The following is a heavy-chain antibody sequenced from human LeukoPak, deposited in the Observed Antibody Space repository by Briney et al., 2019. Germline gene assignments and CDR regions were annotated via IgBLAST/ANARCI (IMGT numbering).Heavy chain of an antibody. D-gene: IGHD3-10*01. CDR2: IYYSGST. CDR1: GGSFSGYY. V-gene: IGHV4-34*01. J-gene: IGHJ4*02. Sequence: PSETLSLTCAVHGGSFSGYYWSWIRQPPGKGREWIGYIYYSGSTYYNPSLKSRVTISVDTSKNQFSLKLSSVTAADTAVYYCARFMVRGVRNPAYFDYWGQGTLVTVSS. CDR3: ARFMVRGVRNPAYFDY.